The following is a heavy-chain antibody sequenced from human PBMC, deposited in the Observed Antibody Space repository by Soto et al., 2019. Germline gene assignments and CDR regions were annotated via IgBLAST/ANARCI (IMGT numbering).Heavy chain of an antibody. CDR2: INHSGST. Sequence: QVQLQQWGAGLLKPSETLSLTCAVYGGSFSGYYWSWIRQPPGKGLEWIGEINHSGSTNYNPSLKSRVTISVDTSKNQFSLKLSSVTAADTAVYYCARGPRRGYYGSGSYRGYYYYMDVWGKGTTVTVSS. D-gene: IGHD3-10*01. CDR3: ARGPRRGYYGSGSYRGYYYYMDV. V-gene: IGHV4-34*01. CDR1: GGSFSGYY. J-gene: IGHJ6*03.